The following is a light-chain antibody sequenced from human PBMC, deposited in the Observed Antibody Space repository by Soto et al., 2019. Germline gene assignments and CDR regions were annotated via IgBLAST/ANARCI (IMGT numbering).Light chain of an antibody. CDR2: ATS. Sequence: DIQMTQSPSSLSASVGDRVIITCRASQSINRYLNWYQQRPGKAPKLLIYATSSLQSGVPSRFSGSGSETYFTLTISSLQPEDFAIYYCQQSYSSPLTFGGGTKVEIK. CDR3: QQSYSSPLT. J-gene: IGKJ4*01. V-gene: IGKV1-39*01. CDR1: QSINRY.